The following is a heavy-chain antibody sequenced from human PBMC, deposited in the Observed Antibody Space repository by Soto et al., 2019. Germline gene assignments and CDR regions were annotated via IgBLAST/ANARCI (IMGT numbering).Heavy chain of an antibody. CDR3: DRDDGDPPDY. Sequence: QVQLVQSGAEVQKPGSSVKGSCKASGGTFSSDAISWVRQAPGQGLEWMGGIIPIFGTANYAQKFQGRDTITADASTSAGSMYLSSVSSEDTAVYDWDRDDGDPPDYWGQGTLVTVSS. CDR2: IIPIFGTA. CDR1: GGTFSSDA. D-gene: IGHD2-21*02. V-gene: IGHV1-69*01. J-gene: IGHJ4*02.